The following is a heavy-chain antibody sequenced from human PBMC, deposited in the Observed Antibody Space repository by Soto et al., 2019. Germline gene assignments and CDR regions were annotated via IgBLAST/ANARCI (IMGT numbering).Heavy chain of an antibody. Sequence: QVQLVQSGAEVKKPGSSVKVSCKASGGTFSSYAISWVRQAPGQGLEWMGGIIPIFGTANYAQKFQGRVTLAADTSTSIAYMEMSSLRSEDTAVYYCARGNWNDVPGAHYYYYGMDVWGQGNTVTVFS. CDR3: ARGNWNDVPGAHYYYYGMDV. CDR2: IIPIFGTA. V-gene: IGHV1-69*14. D-gene: IGHD1-1*01. J-gene: IGHJ6*02. CDR1: GGTFSSYA.